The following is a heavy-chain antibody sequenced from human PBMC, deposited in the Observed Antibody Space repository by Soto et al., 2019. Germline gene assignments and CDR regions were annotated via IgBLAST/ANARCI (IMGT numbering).Heavy chain of an antibody. CDR2: ISSSSSYI. V-gene: IGHV3-21*01. CDR3: TSDGGIPSGMGVDFDI. J-gene: IGHJ3*02. Sequence: PGGSLRLSCAASGFTFSSYSMNWVRQAPGKGLEWVSSISSSSSYIYYADSVKGRFTISRDNAKNSLYLQMNSLRAEDTAVYYCTSDGGIPSGMGVDFDIWGQGTMVTVS. D-gene: IGHD3-10*01. CDR1: GFTFSSYS.